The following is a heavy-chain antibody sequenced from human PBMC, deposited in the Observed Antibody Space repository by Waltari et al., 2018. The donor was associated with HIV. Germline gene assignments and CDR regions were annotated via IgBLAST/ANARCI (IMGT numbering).Heavy chain of an antibody. CDR2: INPNSGGT. Sequence: QVQLVQSGAEVNKPGASVKVSCKASGYTFTGYYLHWVRQAPGQGLEWMGWINPNSGGTNYAQKFQGRVTMTRDTSISTAYMELSRLRSDDTAMYYCARDPGDGYNYYGMDVWGQGTTVTVSS. CDR1: GYTFTGYY. V-gene: IGHV1-2*02. CDR3: ARDPGDGYNYYGMDV. J-gene: IGHJ6*02. D-gene: IGHD7-27*01.